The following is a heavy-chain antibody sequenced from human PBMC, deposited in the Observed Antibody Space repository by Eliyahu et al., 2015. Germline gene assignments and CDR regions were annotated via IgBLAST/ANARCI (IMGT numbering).Heavy chain of an antibody. D-gene: IGHD3-10*01. CDR1: GGTFSXYA. CDR2: IIPILGIA. V-gene: IGHV1-69*04. Sequence: QVQLVQSGAEVKKPGSSVKVSCKASGGTFSXYAIXWVRQAPGQGLXXMGRIIPILGIANYAQKFQGRVTITADKSTSTAYMELSSLRSEDTAVYYCARVPSTGGSGSYRAPYGMDVWGQGTTVTVSS. CDR3: ARVPSTGGSGSYRAPYGMDV. J-gene: IGHJ6*02.